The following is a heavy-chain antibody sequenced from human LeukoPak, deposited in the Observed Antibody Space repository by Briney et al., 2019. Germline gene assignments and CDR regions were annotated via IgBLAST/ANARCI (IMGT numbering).Heavy chain of an antibody. D-gene: IGHD3-22*01. CDR3: ARDRKADDSSGYYDAFDI. J-gene: IGHJ3*02. CDR1: GGSFSGYY. V-gene: IGHV4-34*01. CDR2: INHSGST. Sequence: SETLSLTCAVYGGSFSGYYWSWIRQPPGKGLEWIGEINHSGSTSYNPSLKSRVTISVDTSKNQFSLKLSSVTAADTAVYYCARDRKADDSSGYYDAFDIWGQGTMVTVSS.